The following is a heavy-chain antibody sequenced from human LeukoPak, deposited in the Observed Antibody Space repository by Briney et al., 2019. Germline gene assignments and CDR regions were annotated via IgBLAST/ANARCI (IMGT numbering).Heavy chain of an antibody. Sequence: SETLSLTCTVSGGSVSSGSYYWSWIRQPPGKGLEWIGYIYYSGSTNYNPSLKSRVTISVDTSKNQFSLKLSSVTAADTAVYYCARAPRRSAAGIGRVGYWGQGTLVTVSS. J-gene: IGHJ4*02. CDR3: ARAPRRSAAGIGRVGY. V-gene: IGHV4-61*01. CDR1: GGSVSSGSYY. CDR2: IYYSGST. D-gene: IGHD6-13*01.